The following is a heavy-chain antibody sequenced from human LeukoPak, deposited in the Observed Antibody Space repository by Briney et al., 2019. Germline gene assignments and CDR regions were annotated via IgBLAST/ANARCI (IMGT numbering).Heavy chain of an antibody. Sequence: GGSLRLSCAASGFTFSSYSMNWVRQAPGKGLEWVSYISSSSSTIYYADSVKGRFTISRDSAKNSLYLQMNSLRAEDTAVYYCARSPTLYSSGWFDYWGQGTLVTVSS. CDR2: ISSSSSTI. D-gene: IGHD6-19*01. V-gene: IGHV3-48*04. J-gene: IGHJ4*02. CDR3: ARSPTLYSSGWFDY. CDR1: GFTFSSYS.